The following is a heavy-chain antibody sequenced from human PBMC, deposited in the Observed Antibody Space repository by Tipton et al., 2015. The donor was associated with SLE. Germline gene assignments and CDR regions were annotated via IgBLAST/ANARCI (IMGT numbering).Heavy chain of an antibody. CDR1: GYSFSDYW. CDR2: SYPGNSET. V-gene: IGHV5-51*03. D-gene: IGHD6-19*01. J-gene: IGHJ3*02. CDR3: ASGSHSDWYRGAFDI. Sequence: QLVQSGGEVRRPGESLNISCKASGYSFSDYWIGWVRQKPGKGLEWMVISYPGNSETPYSPSFQGRVTISADRSISTAYRQWSSLKASDSAMYYCASGSHSDWYRGAFDIWGQGTMVTVSS.